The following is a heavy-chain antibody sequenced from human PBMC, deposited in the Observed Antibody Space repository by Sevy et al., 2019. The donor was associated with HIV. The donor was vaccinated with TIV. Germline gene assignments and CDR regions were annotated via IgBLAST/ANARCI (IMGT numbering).Heavy chain of an antibody. D-gene: IGHD3-22*01. CDR2: IKSDSGSGTT. Sequence: GGSLRLSCAASGFTFSNAWMSWVRQAPGKGLEWVGRIKSDSGSGTTDYAAPVKGRFTISRDDSKNTLYLQMSSLKTEDTAVYYCTTEGGYDGSGYSFDYWGQGTLVTVSS. CDR1: GFTFSNAW. CDR3: TTEGGYDGSGYSFDY. J-gene: IGHJ4*02. V-gene: IGHV3-15*01.